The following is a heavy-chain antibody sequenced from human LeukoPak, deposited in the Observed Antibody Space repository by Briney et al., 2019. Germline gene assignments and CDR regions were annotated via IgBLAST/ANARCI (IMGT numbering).Heavy chain of an antibody. CDR1: GYTFTRYY. CDR2: INPSGGST. V-gene: IGHV1-46*01. Sequence: ASVKVSCKASGYTFTRYYMYWVRQAPGQGLEWMGIINPSGGSTNYAQKFQGRVTITADESTSTAYMELSSLRSEDTAVYYCARRQYYDILTGYLPLDYWGQGTLVTVSS. J-gene: IGHJ4*02. D-gene: IGHD3-9*01. CDR3: ARRQYYDILTGYLPLDY.